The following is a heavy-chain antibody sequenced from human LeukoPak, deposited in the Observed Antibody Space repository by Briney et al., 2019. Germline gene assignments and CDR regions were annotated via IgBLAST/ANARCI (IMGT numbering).Heavy chain of an antibody. V-gene: IGHV3-21*01. J-gene: IGHJ6*04. CDR1: GFTFSSYS. D-gene: IGHD3-10*02. CDR2: ISSSSSYI. CDR3: AELGITMIGGV. Sequence: PGGSLRLSCAASGFTFSSYSMNWVRQAPGKGRGWVSSISSSSSYIYYADSVKGRFTISRDNAKNSLYLQMNSLRAEDTAVYYCAELGITMIGGVWGKGTTVTISS.